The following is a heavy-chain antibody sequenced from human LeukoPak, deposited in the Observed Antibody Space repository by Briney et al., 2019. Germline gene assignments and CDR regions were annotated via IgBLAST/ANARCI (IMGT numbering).Heavy chain of an antibody. D-gene: IGHD2-15*01. Sequence: PGGSLRLSCAASGFTFSSYSMNWVRQAPGKGLEWVSSISSSSSYIYYADSVKGRFTVSRDNAKNSLYLQMNSLRAEDTAVYYCARDRPIVVVVAATRLGAFDIWGQGTIVTVSS. V-gene: IGHV3-21*01. CDR3: ARDRPIVVVVAATRLGAFDI. CDR2: ISSSSSYI. CDR1: GFTFSSYS. J-gene: IGHJ3*02.